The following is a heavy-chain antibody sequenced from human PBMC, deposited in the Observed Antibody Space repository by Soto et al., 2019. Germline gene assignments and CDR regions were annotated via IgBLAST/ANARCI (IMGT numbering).Heavy chain of an antibody. CDR3: ASEGVGSSGSYFTVGYFDL. V-gene: IGHV4-31*03. J-gene: IGHJ2*01. CDR2: IYYRGST. D-gene: IGHD3-22*01. Sequence: QVQLQESGPGLVKPSQTLSLTCTVSGGSISSGGYYWSWIRQHPGKGLEWIGYIYYRGSTYYNPSLKSRVTISIDTSKTQFALRLSSVTAADTAVYYCASEGVGSSGSYFTVGYFDLWGRGTLVTVSS. CDR1: GGSISSGGYY.